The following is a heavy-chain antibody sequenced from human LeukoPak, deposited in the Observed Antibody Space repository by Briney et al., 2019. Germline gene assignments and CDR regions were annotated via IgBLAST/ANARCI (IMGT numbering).Heavy chain of an antibody. CDR1: GFAFSSYG. CDR2: ISYDGSNK. Sequence: PGGSLRLSCAASGFAFSSYGMHWVRQAPGKGLEWVAVISYDGSNKYYADSVKGRFTISRDDSKNTLYLQMNSLRAEDTAVYYCARGLKGYGSGSYKIDYWGQGTLVTVSS. CDR3: ARGLKGYGSGSYKIDY. V-gene: IGHV3-30*03. D-gene: IGHD3-10*01. J-gene: IGHJ4*02.